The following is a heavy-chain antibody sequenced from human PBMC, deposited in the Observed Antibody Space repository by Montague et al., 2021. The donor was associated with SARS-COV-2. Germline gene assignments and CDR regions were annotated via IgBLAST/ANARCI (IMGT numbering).Heavy chain of an antibody. V-gene: IGHV3-33*01. D-gene: IGHD1-26*01. Sequence: SLRLSCAASGFTFSSYGMHWVRQAPGKGLAWVAVIWYDGSNKYYXDSXHGRFTISRDNSKNTLYLQMNSLRAEDTAVYYCAREGIVGATSGMDVWGQGTTVTVSS. CDR1: GFTFSSYG. CDR2: IWYDGSNK. J-gene: IGHJ6*02. CDR3: AREGIVGATSGMDV.